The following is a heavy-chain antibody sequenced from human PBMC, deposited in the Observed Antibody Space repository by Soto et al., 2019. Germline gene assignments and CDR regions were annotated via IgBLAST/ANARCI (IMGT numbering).Heavy chain of an antibody. V-gene: IGHV1-18*04. J-gene: IGHJ4*02. CDR2: ISAYNGNT. CDR1: GYTFTSYG. D-gene: IGHD6-19*01. Sequence: QVQLVQSGAEVKKPGASVKVSCKASGYTFTSYGISWVRQAPGQGLEWMGWISAYNGNTNYAQKLQGRVTMTTDTSTRTAYMELRSLRSDDTAVYYCAREYIEYSSGWYSLDYWGQGTLVTVSS. CDR3: AREYIEYSSGWYSLDY.